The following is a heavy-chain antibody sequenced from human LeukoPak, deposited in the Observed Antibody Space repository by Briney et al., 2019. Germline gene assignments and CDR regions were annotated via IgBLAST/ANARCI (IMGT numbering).Heavy chain of an antibody. CDR1: GSSISSGGYY. D-gene: IGHD2-15*01. CDR3: ARDHCSGGSCFDY. J-gene: IGHJ4*02. CDR2: IYYSGST. Sequence: SETLSLTCTVSGSSISSGGYYWSWIRQHPGKGLEWIGYIYYSGSTYYNPSLKSRVTISVDTSKNQFSLKLSSVTAADTAVYYCARDHCSGGSCFDYWGQGTLVTVSS. V-gene: IGHV4-31*03.